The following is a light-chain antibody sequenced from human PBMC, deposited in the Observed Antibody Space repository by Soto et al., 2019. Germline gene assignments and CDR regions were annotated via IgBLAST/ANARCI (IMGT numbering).Light chain of an antibody. CDR3: QQYKDWPPLT. J-gene: IGKJ4*01. Sequence: EIVMTQSPVTLSASPGERVTLSCRASQSVNINLAWYQQRHGQAPRVLIYGASNRASGIPDKFSGSGSGTDFTLTISGLEPDDFALYFCQQYKDWPPLTFGGGTRVEIK. V-gene: IGKV3D-15*01. CDR2: GAS. CDR1: QSVNIN.